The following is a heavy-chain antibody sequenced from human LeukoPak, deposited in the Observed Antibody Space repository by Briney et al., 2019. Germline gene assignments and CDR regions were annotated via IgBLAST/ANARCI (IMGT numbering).Heavy chain of an antibody. Sequence: GESLRLSCAASGFTFSSYAMSWVRQAPGKGLEWVSAISGSGSSTYYADSVEGRFTISRDNSKNTLYLQMNSLRAEDTAVYYCAKEGVYSGSSLYYFDNWGQGTLVTVPS. J-gene: IGHJ4*02. CDR1: GFTFSSYA. V-gene: IGHV3-23*01. CDR2: ISGSGSST. D-gene: IGHD5-12*01. CDR3: AKEGVYSGSSLYYFDN.